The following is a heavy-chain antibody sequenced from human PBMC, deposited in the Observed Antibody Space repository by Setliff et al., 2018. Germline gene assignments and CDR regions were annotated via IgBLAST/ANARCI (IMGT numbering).Heavy chain of an antibody. Sequence: PGESLKISCKGSGYTFTQKWIGWVRQMPGKGLEWMGVIYPGDSDIRYSPSFQGQVTISADKSINTAYLQWSSLKASDTATYYCARHIAGYADGHYTATYSYYYMDAWGQGTKVTVS. CDR3: ARHIAGYADGHYTATYSYYYMDA. V-gene: IGHV5-51*01. J-gene: IGHJ6*03. CDR2: IYPGDSDI. CDR1: GYTFTQKW. D-gene: IGHD4-17*01.